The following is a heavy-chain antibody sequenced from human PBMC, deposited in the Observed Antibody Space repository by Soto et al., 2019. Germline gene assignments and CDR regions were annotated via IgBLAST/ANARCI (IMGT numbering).Heavy chain of an antibody. CDR1: SGSISSSNW. Sequence: SETLSLTCAVSSGSISSSNWWSWVRQPPGKGLEWIGEIYHSGSTNYNPSLKSRVTISVDKSKNQFSLKLSSVTAADTAVYYCARAYGSSSGTISFLLDYWGQGTLVTVSS. D-gene: IGHD2-2*01. V-gene: IGHV4-4*02. CDR2: IYHSGST. CDR3: ARAYGSSSGTISFLLDY. J-gene: IGHJ4*02.